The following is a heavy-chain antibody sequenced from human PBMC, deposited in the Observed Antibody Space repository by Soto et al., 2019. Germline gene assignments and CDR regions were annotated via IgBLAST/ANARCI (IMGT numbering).Heavy chain of an antibody. D-gene: IGHD3-3*01. CDR3: AREGVGPYDFWSGYYVH. CDR1: GFIFSQYV. V-gene: IGHV3-30-3*01. CDR2: ISYDATNQ. J-gene: IGHJ4*02. Sequence: QVQLVESGGGVVQPGRSLRLSCTASGFIFSQYVMHWVRQAPGKGLEWVAIISYDATNQYYADSVRGRFTISRDNSNNTVYLQMNRLSAEDTAVYYCAREGVGPYDFWSGYYVHWSQGTLVTVSS.